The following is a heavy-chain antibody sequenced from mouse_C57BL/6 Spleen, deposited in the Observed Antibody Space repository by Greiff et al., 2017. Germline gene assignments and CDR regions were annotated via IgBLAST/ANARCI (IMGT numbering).Heavy chain of an antibody. CDR2: IFPGSGST. V-gene: IGHV1-9*01. D-gene: IGHD2-3*01. J-gene: IGHJ2*01. CDR3: ARFPLYDTLDD. Sequence: VQLVESGAELMKPGASVKLSCKATGYTFPGYWIEWVKQRPGPGLAWIGEIFPGSGSTNYNEKFKGKATFTADTSSNTAYMQRSSLTTEDSAIYYCARFPLYDTLDDWGQGTTLTVSS. CDR1: GYTFPGYW.